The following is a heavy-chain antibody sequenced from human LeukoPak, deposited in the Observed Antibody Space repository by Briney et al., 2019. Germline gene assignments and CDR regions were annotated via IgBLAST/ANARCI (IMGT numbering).Heavy chain of an antibody. Sequence: TSETLSLTCAVYGGSFSGYYWSWIRQPPGKGLEWIGEINHGGSTNYNPSLKSRVTISVDTPKNQFSLKLTSVTAADTAVYYCARRHDYYYGSGSHNNWFDPWGQGTLVTVSS. CDR3: ARRHDYYYGSGSHNNWFDP. V-gene: IGHV4-34*01. CDR2: INHGGST. CDR1: GGSFSGYY. D-gene: IGHD3-10*01. J-gene: IGHJ5*02.